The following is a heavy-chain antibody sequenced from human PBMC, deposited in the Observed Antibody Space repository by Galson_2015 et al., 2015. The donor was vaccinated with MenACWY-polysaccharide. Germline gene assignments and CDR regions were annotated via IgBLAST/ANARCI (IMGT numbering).Heavy chain of an antibody. CDR2: IYTSGST. J-gene: IGHJ5*02. D-gene: IGHD5-18*01. CDR3: ARYSYGRNWFDP. CDR1: GGSISSGSYY. V-gene: IGHV4-61*02. Sequence: TLSLTCTVSGGSISSGSYYWSWIRQPAGKGLEWIGRIYTSGSTNYNPSLKSRVTISVDTSKNQFSLKLSSVTAADTAVYYCARYSYGRNWFDPWGQGTLVTVSS.